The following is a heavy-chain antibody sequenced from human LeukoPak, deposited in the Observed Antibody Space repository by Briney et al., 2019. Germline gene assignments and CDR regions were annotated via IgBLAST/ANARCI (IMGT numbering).Heavy chain of an antibody. Sequence: AGGSLRLSCAASGFTFNTYAMHWVRQAPGKGLEWVAVISYDGSNIYYADSVKGRFTISRDNAKNSLYLQINSLRAEDTAVYYCARSSYSSSSSVWGQGTMVTVSS. CDR1: GFTFNTYA. CDR3: ARSSYSSSSSV. J-gene: IGHJ3*01. CDR2: ISYDGSNI. V-gene: IGHV3-30-3*01. D-gene: IGHD6-6*01.